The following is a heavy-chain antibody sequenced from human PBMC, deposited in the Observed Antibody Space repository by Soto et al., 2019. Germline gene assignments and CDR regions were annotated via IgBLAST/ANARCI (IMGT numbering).Heavy chain of an antibody. J-gene: IGHJ4*02. Sequence: EVQLLESGGGLVQPGRSLRLSCTASGFTFSSHAMTWVRQAPGKGLEWVSGLSDSGDSIYYADSVKGRFTIYRDNSMNTLYLQMNTLRVEDTAVYYCAKVSSSWYAGFFDLWGQGTLVTFYS. CDR3: AKVSSSWYAGFFDL. V-gene: IGHV3-23*01. CDR1: GFTFSSHA. D-gene: IGHD6-13*01. CDR2: LSDSGDSI.